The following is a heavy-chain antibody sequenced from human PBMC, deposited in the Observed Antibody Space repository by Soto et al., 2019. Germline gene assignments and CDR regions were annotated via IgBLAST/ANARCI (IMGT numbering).Heavy chain of an antibody. CDR3: AREPNYFDY. CDR1: GYTFTIYY. Sequence: ASVKVSCTASGYTFTIYYMHWVRQAPGQGLEWMGIINPSGGSTSYAQKFQGRVTMTRDTSTSTAYMELRSLRSDDTAVYYCAREPNYFDYWGQGTLVTVSS. V-gene: IGHV1-46*01. CDR2: INPSGGST. J-gene: IGHJ4*02.